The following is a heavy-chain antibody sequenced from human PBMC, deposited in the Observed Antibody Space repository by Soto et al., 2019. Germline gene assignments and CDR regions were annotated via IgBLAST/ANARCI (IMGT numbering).Heavy chain of an antibody. J-gene: IGHJ4*02. CDR2: ISGSGGST. Sequence: EVQLLESGGGLVQPGGSLRLSCAASGFTFSSYAMSWVRQAPGKGLEWVSAISGSGGSTYYADSVKGRFTISGDNSKNTLYLQMNSLRAEDTAVYYCAKDLGSTSFLFDYWGQGTLVTVSS. D-gene: IGHD2-2*01. CDR1: GFTFSSYA. CDR3: AKDLGSTSFLFDY. V-gene: IGHV3-23*01.